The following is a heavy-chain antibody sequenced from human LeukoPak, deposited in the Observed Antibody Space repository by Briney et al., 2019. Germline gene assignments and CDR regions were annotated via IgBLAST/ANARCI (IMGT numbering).Heavy chain of an antibody. V-gene: IGHV3-21*01. CDR3: ALIPWIYPWYDY. CDR2: ISSSSGYI. CDR1: GFTFTTYT. D-gene: IGHD5-12*01. J-gene: IGHJ4*02. Sequence: GGSLRLSCAASGFTFTTYTMNWVRQAPGKGLEWISSISSSSGYIYYADSVKGRFTISRDNAENSLYLQMNSLRAEDTAVYYCALIPWIYPWYDYWGQGTLVTVSS.